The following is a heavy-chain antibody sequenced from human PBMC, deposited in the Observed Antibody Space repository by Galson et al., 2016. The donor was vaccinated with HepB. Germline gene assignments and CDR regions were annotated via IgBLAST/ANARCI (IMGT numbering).Heavy chain of an antibody. CDR2: VHHSGNS. CDR1: GDPIRSYY. J-gene: IGHJ3*02. D-gene: IGHD3-3*01. CDR3: AKWSELKWAFDI. Sequence: SETLSLTCTVSGDPIRSYYWNWIRQPPGRGLEWIGYVHHSGNSNYNPSLESRVTMSVDTSKNQFSLKLSSVIAADTAVYYCAKWSELKWAFDIWGLGTLVTVSS. V-gene: IGHV4-59*01.